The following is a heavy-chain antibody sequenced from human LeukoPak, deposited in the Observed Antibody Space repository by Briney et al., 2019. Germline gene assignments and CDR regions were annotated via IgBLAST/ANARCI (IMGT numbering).Heavy chain of an antibody. CDR2: ISGSGGNT. J-gene: IGHJ4*02. D-gene: IGHD2/OR15-2a*01. CDR3: AKDLSPGHY. Sequence: GGSLRLSCVASGFTFSSYGMSWVRQAPGKGLEWVSAISGSGGNTYYADSVKGRFTISRDNSKNTLCLQMNSLRAEDTAVYYCAKDLSPGHYWGQGTLVTVSS. V-gene: IGHV3-23*01. CDR1: GFTFSSYG.